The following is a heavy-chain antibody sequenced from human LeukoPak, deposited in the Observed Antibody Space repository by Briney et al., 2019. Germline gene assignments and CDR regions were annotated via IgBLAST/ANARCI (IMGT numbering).Heavy chain of an antibody. J-gene: IGHJ4*02. CDR2: IYYGGST. D-gene: IGHD3-10*01. CDR3: AREVRGYGFDY. V-gene: IGHV4-59*11. CDR1: GGSISSHY. Sequence: SETLSLTCTVSGGSISSHYWSWIRQPPGKGLEWIGYIYYGGSTNYCPSLKSRVTMSVDTSKNQFSLKLRSVTAADTAVYYCAREVRGYGFDYWGQGTLVTVSS.